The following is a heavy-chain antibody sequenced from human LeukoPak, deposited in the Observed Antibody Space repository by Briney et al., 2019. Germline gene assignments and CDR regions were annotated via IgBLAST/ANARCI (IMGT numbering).Heavy chain of an antibody. CDR3: AWVRQLWYSSSPTVSCWFDP. V-gene: IGHV4-38-2*01. CDR1: GYSISSGYY. D-gene: IGHD6-13*01. Sequence: SETLSLTCAVSGYSISSGYYWGWIRQPPGKGLEWIGSIYHSGSTYYNPSLKSRVTISVDTSKNQFSLKLSSETAADTAVYYCAWVRQLWYSSSPTVSCWFDPWGQGTLVTV. J-gene: IGHJ5*02. CDR2: IYHSGST.